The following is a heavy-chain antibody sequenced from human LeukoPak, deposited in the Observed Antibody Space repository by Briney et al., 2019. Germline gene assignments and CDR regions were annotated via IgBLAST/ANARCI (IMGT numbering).Heavy chain of an antibody. CDR1: GGTFSSYA. CDR2: IIPIFGIA. J-gene: IGHJ4*02. Sequence: ASVKVSCKASGGTFSSYAISWVRQAPGQGLEWMGRIIPIFGIANYAQKFQGRVTITADKSTSTVYMELSSLRSEDTAVYYCAVESSGYYYGGGVFDYWGQGTLVTVSS. V-gene: IGHV1-69*04. CDR3: AVESSGYYYGGGVFDY. D-gene: IGHD3-22*01.